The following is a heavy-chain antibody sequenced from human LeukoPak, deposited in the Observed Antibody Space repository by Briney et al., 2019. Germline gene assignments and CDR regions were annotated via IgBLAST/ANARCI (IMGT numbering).Heavy chain of an antibody. V-gene: IGHV3-30-3*01. D-gene: IGHD4-23*01. J-gene: IGHJ4*02. CDR2: ISYDGSNK. Sequence: PGGSLRLSCAASGFTFSSYAMHWVRQAPGKGLEWVAVISYDGSNKYYADSVKGRFTISRDNSKNTLYLQMNSLRAEDTAVYYCASGHDYGGKGCPDYWGQGTLVTVSS. CDR3: ASGHDYGGKGCPDY. CDR1: GFTFSSYA.